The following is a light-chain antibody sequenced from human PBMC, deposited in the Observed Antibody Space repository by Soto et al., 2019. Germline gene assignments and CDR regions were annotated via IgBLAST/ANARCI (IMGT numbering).Light chain of an antibody. Sequence: QRVLTHAASGSGVPRHALPISCTGNSSEVGGYNYVSWYQQHPGKAPKLMIYDVSNRPSGVSNRFSGSKSGNTASLTISGLQAEDEADYYCSSYTSSSTPYVFGTGTKVTVL. CDR2: DVS. V-gene: IGLV2-14*01. J-gene: IGLJ1*01. CDR3: SSYTSSSTPYV. CDR1: SSEVGGYNY.